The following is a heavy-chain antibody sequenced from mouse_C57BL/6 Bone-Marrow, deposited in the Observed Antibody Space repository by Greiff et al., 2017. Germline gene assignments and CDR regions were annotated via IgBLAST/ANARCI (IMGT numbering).Heavy chain of an antibody. J-gene: IGHJ2*01. CDR3: ARQHYLDY. Sequence: EVKLMESGGDLVKPGGSLKLSCAASGFTFSSYGMSWVRQTPDKRLEWVATISSGGSYTYYPDSVKGRFTISRDNAKNTLYLQMSSLKSEDTAMYYCARQHYLDYGGQGTTLTVSS. CDR1: GFTFSSYG. CDR2: ISSGGSYT. V-gene: IGHV5-6*01.